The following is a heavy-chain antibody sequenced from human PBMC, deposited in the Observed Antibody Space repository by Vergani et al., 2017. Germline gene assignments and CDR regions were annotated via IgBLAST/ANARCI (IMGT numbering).Heavy chain of an antibody. V-gene: IGHV2-26*01. J-gene: IGHJ6*02. Sequence: QESGPGLVKPSETLSLTCTVSGGSISSSSYYWGWIRQPPGKGLEWIAHIFSNDEKSYSTSLKSRLTISKDTSKSQVVLTMTNMDPVDTATYYCAWIRGVTYYYGMDVWGQGTTVTVSS. CDR2: IFSNDEK. CDR1: GGSISSSSYY. CDR3: AWIRGVTYYYGMDV. D-gene: IGHD3-10*01.